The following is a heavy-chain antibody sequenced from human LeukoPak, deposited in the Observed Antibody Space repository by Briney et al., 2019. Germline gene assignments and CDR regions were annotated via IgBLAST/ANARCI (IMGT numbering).Heavy chain of an antibody. CDR1: GFTFTNYW. J-gene: IGHJ5*01. V-gene: IGHV3-7*01. D-gene: IGHD4-17*01. CDR3: ARLKDAVTIFDC. CDR2: IKEDGSDK. Sequence: GGSLILSCIASGFTFTNYWMSWVRQAPGRGLEWVASIKEDGSDKRYVDAVEGRFTISRDNTKNSLYVQMSSLRAEDTAMYYCARLKDAVTIFDCWGQGILVTVSS.